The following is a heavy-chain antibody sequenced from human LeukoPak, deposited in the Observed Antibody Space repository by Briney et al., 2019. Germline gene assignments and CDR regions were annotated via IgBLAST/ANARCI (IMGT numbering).Heavy chain of an antibody. D-gene: IGHD3-16*01. Sequence: PSETLSLTCSVSSDSKSNDFWTWIRQPPGKGLEWIGYIHYSGSSSYNPSLKSRVNISLDTSRDQFSLKLSSVTAADTAVYYCAQMPGGPPNPWGFSDLGGRAPRFIAPS. CDR1: SDSKSNDF. J-gene: IGHJ2*01. CDR3: AQMPGGPPNPWGFSDL. CDR2: IHYSGSS. V-gene: IGHV4-59*08.